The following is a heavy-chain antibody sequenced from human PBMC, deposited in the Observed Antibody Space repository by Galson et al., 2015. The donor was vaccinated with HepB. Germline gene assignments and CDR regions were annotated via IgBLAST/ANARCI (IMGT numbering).Heavy chain of an antibody. D-gene: IGHD5-12*01. CDR3: ARFSWHHEAFEM. V-gene: IGHV4-30-2*01. Sequence: TLSLTCDISGASSSRGGNTWSWIRQPPGGGLEWIGYIFHSGSTYYNPSLKRRVTVSVDRSKNQFSLKLNYVTAADTAVYYCARFSWHHEAFEMWGQGTMITVSS. CDR2: IFHSGST. J-gene: IGHJ3*02. CDR1: GASSSRGGNT.